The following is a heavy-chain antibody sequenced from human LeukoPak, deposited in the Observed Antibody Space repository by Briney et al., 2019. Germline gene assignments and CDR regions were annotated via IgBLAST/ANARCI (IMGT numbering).Heavy chain of an antibody. CDR2: IFNSGST. V-gene: IGHV4-59*01. D-gene: IGHD2-2*01. CDR1: GGYISSYY. Sequence: SETLSLTCTVSGGYISSYYWSWIRQPPGKGLEWIGYIFNSGSTNYNPSLKSRVTISVDTSKNQFSLKLSSVTATDTAVYFCALGDCSSTSCYVFDYWGQGTLVTVSS. J-gene: IGHJ4*02. CDR3: ALGDCSSTSCYVFDY.